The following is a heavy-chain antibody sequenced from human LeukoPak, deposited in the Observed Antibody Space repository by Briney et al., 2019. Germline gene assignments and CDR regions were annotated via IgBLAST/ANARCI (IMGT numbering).Heavy chain of an antibody. CDR3: AREGSVAGPEYFQH. CDR2: ISSSGSTI. D-gene: IGHD6-19*01. V-gene: IGHV3-48*04. J-gene: IGHJ1*01. CDR1: GFTFSSYS. Sequence: GGSLRLSCAASGFTFSSYSMNWVRQAPGKGLEWVSYISSSGSTISYADSVKGRFTISRDNAKNSLYLQMNSLRAEDTAVYYCAREGSVAGPEYFQHWGQGTLVTVSS.